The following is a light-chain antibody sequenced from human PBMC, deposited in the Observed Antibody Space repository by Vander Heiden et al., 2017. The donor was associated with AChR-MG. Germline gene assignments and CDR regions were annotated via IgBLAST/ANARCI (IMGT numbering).Light chain of an antibody. J-gene: IGLJ2*01. CDR2: DVS. CDR3: CSYTDNYPFE. V-gene: IGLV2-11*01. Sequence: QSALTQPRSVSGSPGLPVTISWTGSSSDVGRYHIASWSQHHPGKAPKVMIYDVSKRHSGVPDRFSGSRAGNTAALTISGLQAEDEADYYCCSYTDNYPFELGGGTKLTVL. CDR1: SSDVGRYHI.